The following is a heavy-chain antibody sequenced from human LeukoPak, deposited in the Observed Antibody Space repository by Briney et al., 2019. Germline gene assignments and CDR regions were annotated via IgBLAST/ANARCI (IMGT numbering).Heavy chain of an antibody. CDR2: INQDGTEK. D-gene: IGHD6-13*01. V-gene: IGHV3-7*01. Sequence: GGSLRLSCAASGFSFTTYWMSWVRQAPGKGLEWVANINQDGTEKYYVDSVKGRFTISRDNAQSSMYLQMNSLRAEDTAVYYCARERYSTIDNDALDIWGQGTMVTVSS. CDR1: GFSFTTYW. J-gene: IGHJ3*02. CDR3: ARERYSTIDNDALDI.